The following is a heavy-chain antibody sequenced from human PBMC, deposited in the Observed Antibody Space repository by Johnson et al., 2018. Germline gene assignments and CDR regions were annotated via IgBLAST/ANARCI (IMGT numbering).Heavy chain of an antibody. J-gene: IGHJ3*02. CDR3: AREWSAFDI. CDR2: LYYNGDT. D-gene: IGHD1-26*01. V-gene: IGHV4-59*01. CDR1: GDSISSYY. Sequence: QVELQESGPGLVKPSETLSLTCTVSGDSISSYYWRWIRQPPGTGLEWIAFLYYNGDTSYNPSLTRRVTISVDPSNNHFSLKLSPVTAADPAVYYRAREWSAFDIWGQGTMVTVAS.